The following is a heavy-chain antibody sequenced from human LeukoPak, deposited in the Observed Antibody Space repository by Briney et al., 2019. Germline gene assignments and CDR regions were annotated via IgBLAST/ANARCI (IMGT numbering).Heavy chain of an antibody. CDR3: AKDSAIYCSSTSCDVFDY. D-gene: IGHD2-2*01. CDR1: GFTFSSYG. J-gene: IGHJ4*02. Sequence: GGSLRLSCAASGFTFSSYGMHWVRQAPGKGLEGVAFIRDDGSNKYYADSVKGRFTISRDNSKNTLYLQMNSLRAEDTAVYYCAKDSAIYCSSTSCDVFDYWGQGTLVTVSS. V-gene: IGHV3-30*02. CDR2: IRDDGSNK.